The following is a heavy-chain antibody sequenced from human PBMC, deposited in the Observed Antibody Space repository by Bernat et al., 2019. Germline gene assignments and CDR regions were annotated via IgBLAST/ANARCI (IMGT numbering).Heavy chain of an antibody. D-gene: IGHD1-26*01. J-gene: IGHJ4*02. CDR1: GFTFSSYW. Sequence: EVQLVESGGGLVQPGGSLRLSCAASGFTFSSYWMSWVRQAPGKGLEWVANIKQDGSEKYYVDSVKGRFTISRDNAKNSLYLQMNSLRAEDTAVYYCARDWELLGGYYFDYWGQGTLVTVSS. V-gene: IGHV3-7*03. CDR2: IKQDGSEK. CDR3: ARDWELLGGYYFDY.